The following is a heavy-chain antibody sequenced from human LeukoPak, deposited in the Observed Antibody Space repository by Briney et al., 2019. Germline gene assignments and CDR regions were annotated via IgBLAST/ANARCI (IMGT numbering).Heavy chain of an antibody. D-gene: IGHD3-16*01. Sequence: GGSLRLSCAASDFTFSTYEINWVRQAPGKGLEWVSYISSSGGSINYADSVKGRFTITRDNAKNSLYLQMNSLRVEDTAVYYCAGGLMVLDYWGKGTMVTVSS. CDR3: AGGLMVLDY. CDR2: ISSSGGSI. J-gene: IGHJ4*02. V-gene: IGHV3-48*03. CDR1: DFTFSTYE.